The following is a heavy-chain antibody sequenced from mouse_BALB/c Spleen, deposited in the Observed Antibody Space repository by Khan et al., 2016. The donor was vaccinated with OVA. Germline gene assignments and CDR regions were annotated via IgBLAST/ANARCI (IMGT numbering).Heavy chain of an antibody. D-gene: IGHD2-5*01. Sequence: EVQLQESGPSLVKPSQTLSLTCSVTGDSITSGYWNWIRKFPGNKLEYMGYISYSGSNYYNPYLKSRISITRDTSKYQQYLQLNPMTTEDSAAYYGAGTSYYSNYYFDYWGQGTTLTVSS. J-gene: IGHJ2*01. CDR3: AGTSYYSNYYFDY. CDR2: ISYSGSN. CDR1: GDSITSGY. V-gene: IGHV3-8*02.